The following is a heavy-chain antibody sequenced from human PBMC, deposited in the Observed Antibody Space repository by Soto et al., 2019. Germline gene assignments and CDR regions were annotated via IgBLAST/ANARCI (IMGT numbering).Heavy chain of an antibody. CDR2: ISSSSYI. CDR3: ARDPCSSTSCYARRFDP. CDR1: GFTFSSYS. V-gene: IGHV3-21*01. Sequence: GGSLRLSCAASGFTFSSYSMNWVRQAPGKGLEWVSSISSSSYIYYADSVKGRFTISRDNAKNSLYLQMNSLRAEDTAVYYCARDPCSSTSCYARRFDPWGQGTLVTVSS. J-gene: IGHJ5*02. D-gene: IGHD2-2*01.